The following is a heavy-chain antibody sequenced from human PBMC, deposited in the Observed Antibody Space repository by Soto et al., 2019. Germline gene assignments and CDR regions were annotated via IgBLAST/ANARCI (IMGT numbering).Heavy chain of an antibody. CDR2: MNPNSGNT. D-gene: IGHD3-3*01. V-gene: IGHV1-8*01. CDR3: ASTIFGVVIPSYYYYGMDV. CDR1: GYTFASYD. Sequence: GASVKVSCKASGYTFASYDINWVRQATGRGLEWMGWMNPNSGNTGYAQKFQGRVTMTRNTSISTAYMELSSLRSEDTAVYYCASTIFGVVIPSYYYYGMDVWGQGTTVTVSS. J-gene: IGHJ6*02.